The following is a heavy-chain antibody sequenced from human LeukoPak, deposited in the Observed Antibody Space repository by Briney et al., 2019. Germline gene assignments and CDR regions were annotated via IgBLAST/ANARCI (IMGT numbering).Heavy chain of an antibody. J-gene: IGHJ6*03. V-gene: IGHV1-2*02. CDR3: ARAAGVAAAGMGYYYYYMDV. CDR1: GYTFTGYY. Sequence: ASVKVSCKASGYTFTGYYMYWVRQAPGQGLEWMGWINPNSGGTNYAQKFQGRVTMTRDTSISTAYMELSRLRSDDTAVYYCARAAGVAAAGMGYYYYYMDVWGKGTTVTVSS. CDR2: INPNSGGT. D-gene: IGHD6-13*01.